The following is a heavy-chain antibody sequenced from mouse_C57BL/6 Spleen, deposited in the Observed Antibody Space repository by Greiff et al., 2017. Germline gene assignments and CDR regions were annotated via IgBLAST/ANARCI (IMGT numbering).Heavy chain of an antibody. V-gene: IGHV1-64*01. CDR3: AREEGYGNYLDY. Sequence: QVQLQHPGAELVKPGASVTLSCKASGYTFTSYWMHWVKQRPGQGLEWIGMIHPNSGSTNYNEEFKSKATLTVDKSSSTAYKPRSSLTSEDSAVYYCAREEGYGNYLDYWGQGTTLTVSS. D-gene: IGHD2-1*01. CDR2: IHPNSGST. J-gene: IGHJ2*01. CDR1: GYTFTSYW.